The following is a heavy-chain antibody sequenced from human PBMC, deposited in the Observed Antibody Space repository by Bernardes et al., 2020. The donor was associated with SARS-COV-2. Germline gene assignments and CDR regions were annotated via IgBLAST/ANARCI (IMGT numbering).Heavy chain of an antibody. V-gene: IGHV3-74*01. CDR1: GFTFSSYW. CDR3: ATDREWEPKT. Sequence: GSLRLSCAASGFTFSSYWMHWVRQAPGKGLVWVSRINEDGSTTSYADSVKGRFTNSRDNAKNTLYRQMNSLSAEDTAVYYCATDREWEPKTWGQGTLVTVSS. J-gene: IGHJ4*02. D-gene: IGHD1-26*01. CDR2: INEDGSTT.